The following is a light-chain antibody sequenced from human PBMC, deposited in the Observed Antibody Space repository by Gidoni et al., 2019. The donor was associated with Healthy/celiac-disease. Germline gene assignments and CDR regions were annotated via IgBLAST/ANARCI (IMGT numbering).Light chain of an antibody. CDR3: AAWDDSLSVNWV. CDR1: SSNIGSNY. V-gene: IGLV1-47*01. J-gene: IGLJ3*02. CDR2: RNN. Sequence: QSVLTQPPSASGTPGQRVTISCSGSSSNIGSNYVYWYQQLPGTAPKLLIYRNNQRPSGVPDRFSGSKSGTSASLALSGLRSEDEADYYCAAWDDSLSVNWVFGGGTKLTVL.